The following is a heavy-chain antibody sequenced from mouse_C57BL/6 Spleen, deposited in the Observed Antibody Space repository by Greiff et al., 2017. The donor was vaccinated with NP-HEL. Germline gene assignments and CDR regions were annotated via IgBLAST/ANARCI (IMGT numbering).Heavy chain of an antibody. CDR3: TQTGFY. D-gene: IGHD2-2*01. CDR1: GFNIKDDY. J-gene: IGHJ2*01. Sequence: EVKLVESGAELVRPGASVKLSCTASGFNIKDDYMHWVKQRPEQGLEWIGWIDPENGDTEYASKFQGKATITADTSSNTAYLQLRSLTSEDTAVYYCTQTGFYWGQGTTLTVSS. V-gene: IGHV14-4*01. CDR2: IDPENGDT.